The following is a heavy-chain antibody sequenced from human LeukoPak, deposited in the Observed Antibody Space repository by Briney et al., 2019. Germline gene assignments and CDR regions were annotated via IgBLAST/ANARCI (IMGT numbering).Heavy chain of an antibody. D-gene: IGHD5-12*01. CDR1: GFTFSSYA. Sequence: GGSLRLSCAASGFTFSSYAVHWVRRAPGQGLEWVAFISYDGSNKYYADSVKGRFTISRDNSKNTLYLQMNSLRAEDTAVYYCVVAPSFDYWGQGTLVTVSS. J-gene: IGHJ4*02. V-gene: IGHV3-30-3*01. CDR2: ISYDGSNK. CDR3: VVAPSFDY.